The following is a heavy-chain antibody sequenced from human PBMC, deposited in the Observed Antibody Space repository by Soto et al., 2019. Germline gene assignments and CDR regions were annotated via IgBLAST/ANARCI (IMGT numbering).Heavy chain of an antibody. CDR3: AKDPSNSSWYYFDY. J-gene: IGHJ4*02. Sequence: QVQLVESGGGVVQPGRSLRLSCAASGFTFSSYGMHWVRQAPGKGLEWVAVISYDGSNKYYADSVKGRFTISRDNSKNTLYLQMNSLRAEDTAVYYCAKDPSNSSWYYFDYWGQGTLVTVSS. D-gene: IGHD6-13*01. CDR2: ISYDGSNK. CDR1: GFTFSSYG. V-gene: IGHV3-30*18.